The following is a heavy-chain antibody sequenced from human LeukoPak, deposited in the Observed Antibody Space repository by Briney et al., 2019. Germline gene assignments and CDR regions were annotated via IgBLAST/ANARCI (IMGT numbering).Heavy chain of an antibody. CDR2: INYSGST. V-gene: IGHV4-34*01. D-gene: IGHD3-10*01. J-gene: IGHJ5*02. CDR3: AREVGGSGSYYNSKVDWFDP. CDR1: GGSFSGYH. Sequence: SETLSLTCAVYGGSFSGYHWSWIRQPPGKGLEWIGEINYSGSTNYNPSLKSRVTISVDTSKNQFSLKLSSVTAADTAVYYCAREVGGSGSYYNSKVDWFDPWGQGTLVTVSS.